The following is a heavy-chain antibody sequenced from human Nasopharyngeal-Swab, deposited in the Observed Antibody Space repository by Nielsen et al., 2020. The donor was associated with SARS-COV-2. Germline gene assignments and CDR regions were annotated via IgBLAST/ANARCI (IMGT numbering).Heavy chain of an antibody. CDR3: ARLPEGATTFFDY. Sequence: QVSCKGSGYSFTSYWIGWVRQVPGKGLEWMGIIYPGDSDTRYSPSFQGQVTISADKSISTAYLQWSSLKASDTAMYYCARLPEGATTFFDYWGQGTLVTVSS. CDR2: IYPGDSDT. CDR1: GYSFTSYW. V-gene: IGHV5-51*01. D-gene: IGHD1-26*01. J-gene: IGHJ4*02.